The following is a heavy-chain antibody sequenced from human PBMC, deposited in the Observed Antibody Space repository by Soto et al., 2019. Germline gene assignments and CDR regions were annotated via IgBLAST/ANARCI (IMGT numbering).Heavy chain of an antibody. CDR3: TTATVTTCSSGWADFDS. CDR2: IKSKTEGGKT. Sequence: GGSLRLSCAASGLTFSNAWMSGVRQAPGKGREGVGRIKSKTEGGKTDYAAPVKGRFTISRDDSKNTLYLQMNSLKTEETAVYYCTTATVTTCSSGWADFDSWGQGTLAPSPQ. J-gene: IGHJ4*02. D-gene: IGHD4-4*01. CDR1: GLTFSNAW. V-gene: IGHV3-15*01.